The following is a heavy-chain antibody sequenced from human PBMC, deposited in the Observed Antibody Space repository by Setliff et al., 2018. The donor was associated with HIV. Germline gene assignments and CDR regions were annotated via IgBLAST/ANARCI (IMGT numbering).Heavy chain of an antibody. CDR2: TRDKARGYTT. V-gene: IGHV3-72*01. CDR3: ARAGAATAGKSYPYDMDV. D-gene: IGHD6-13*01. CDR1: GFTFSDHY. Sequence: GGSLRLSCAASGFTFSDHYMDWVRQAPGKGLEWVGRTRDKARGYTTEYAASVKGRFTISRGDSKNSLYLQMNSLKTEDTAVYYCARAGAATAGKSYPYDMDVWGQGTTVTVSS. J-gene: IGHJ6*02.